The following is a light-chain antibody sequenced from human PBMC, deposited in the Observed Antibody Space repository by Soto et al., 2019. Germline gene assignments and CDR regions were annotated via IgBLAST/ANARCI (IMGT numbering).Light chain of an antibody. V-gene: IGLV1-40*01. CDR1: SSKIGAGYD. J-gene: IGLJ3*02. Sequence: QSVLTQPPSVSGAPGQRVTISCTGSSSKIGAGYDVHWYQQLPGTAPKLLIYGNSNRPSGVPDRFSGSKTGTSASLAITGLQAEYEADYYCQSYDSSLSGWVFGGGTKLTVL. CDR3: QSYDSSLSGWV. CDR2: GNS.